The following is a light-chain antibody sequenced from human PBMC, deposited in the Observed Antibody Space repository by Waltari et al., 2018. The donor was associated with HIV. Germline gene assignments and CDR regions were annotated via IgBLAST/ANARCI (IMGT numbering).Light chain of an antibody. CDR2: ADK. CDR3: QGWDNTVGVV. Sequence: YELTQPVSVSVALGQTARITCGGRNIGSKDVHWYQQKPGQAPGLVIYADKYRPSRIPERSAGSVSGNTDTRTISGDQGDDEADFCCQGWDNTVGVVFGGGTNLTVL. CDR1: NIGSKD. V-gene: IGLV3-9*01. J-gene: IGLJ3*02.